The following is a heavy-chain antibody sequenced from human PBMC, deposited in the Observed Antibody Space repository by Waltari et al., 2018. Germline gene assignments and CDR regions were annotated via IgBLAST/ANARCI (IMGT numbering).Heavy chain of an antibody. CDR2: IYTSGST. CDR1: GGSISSGSYY. D-gene: IGHD4-17*01. Sequence: QVQLQESGPGLVKPSQTLSLTCTVSGGSISSGSYYWSWIRQPAGKGLEWIGYIYTSGSTNYNPSLKSRCTISVDTSKNQFSLKLSSVTAADTAVYYCAREWATVTTRAFDYWGQGTLVTVSS. CDR3: AREWATVTTRAFDY. V-gene: IGHV4-61*09. J-gene: IGHJ4*02.